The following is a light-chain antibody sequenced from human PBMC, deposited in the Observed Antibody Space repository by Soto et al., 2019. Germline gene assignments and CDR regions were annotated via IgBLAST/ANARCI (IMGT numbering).Light chain of an antibody. V-gene: IGLV2-14*01. CDR2: EVS. Sequence: QSALTQPASVSGSPGQSITISCTGTSSDVGGYNYVSWYQQHPGKAPKLMIYEVSNRPSGVSNGFSGSKSGNTASLTISGLQAEDEADYYCSSYTSSSTLAFGGGTQLTVL. J-gene: IGLJ7*01. CDR3: SSYTSSSTLA. CDR1: SSDVGGYNY.